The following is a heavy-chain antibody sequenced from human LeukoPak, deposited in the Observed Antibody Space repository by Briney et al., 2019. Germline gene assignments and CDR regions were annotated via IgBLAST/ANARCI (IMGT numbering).Heavy chain of an antibody. CDR3: ARHPQRSAVTRGRWFDP. CDR1: GYIFRGYS. J-gene: IGHJ5*02. CDR2: INPSNGAT. Sequence: EASVKVSCKASGYIFRGYSIHWVRQVSGEGPEWMGFINPSNGATTYAEKFQARVAMSADTSINTAYMELTGLTSDDTAMYYCARHPQRSAVTRGRWFDPWGQGTLVTVSS. D-gene: IGHD4-17*01. V-gene: IGHV1-2*02.